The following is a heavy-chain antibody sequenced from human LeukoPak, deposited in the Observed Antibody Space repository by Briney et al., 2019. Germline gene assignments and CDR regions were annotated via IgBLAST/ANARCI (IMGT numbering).Heavy chain of an antibody. V-gene: IGHV3-15*01. CDR3: SWELDVSFGRRLET. D-gene: IGHD3-10*01. J-gene: IGHJ5*02. CDR2: LKSKGSGGTT. CDR1: GFNFVDAW. Sequence: PGGSLRLSCAASGFNFVDAWMSWVRQAPGRGLEWVGRLKSKGSGGTTDYAAPVKGRFIISRDDSKNTLYLQMNSLKNEDTAVYFCSWELDVSFGRRLETWGQGTLVTVAS.